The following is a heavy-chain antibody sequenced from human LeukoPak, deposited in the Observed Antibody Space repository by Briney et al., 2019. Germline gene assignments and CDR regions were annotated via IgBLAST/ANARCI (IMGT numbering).Heavy chain of an antibody. J-gene: IGHJ5*02. Sequence: PGGSLRLSCAASGFTFSSFAMSWVRQAPGKGLEWVSAISGSGGSTYYADSVKGRFTISRDNSKNTLYLQMNSLRAEDTAVYYCAKARTVTTPLKWFELWGQGTLVTVSS. CDR3: AKARTVTTPLKWFEL. CDR1: GFTFSSFA. D-gene: IGHD4-17*01. CDR2: ISGSGGST. V-gene: IGHV3-23*01.